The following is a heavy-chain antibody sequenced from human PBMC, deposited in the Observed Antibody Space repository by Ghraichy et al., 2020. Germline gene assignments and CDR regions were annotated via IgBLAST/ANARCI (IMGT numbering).Heavy chain of an antibody. CDR1: EFTFDGYP. V-gene: IGHV3-23*01. D-gene: IGHD3-10*01. CDR3: AKEGGRLGEGAFDV. CDR2: FGADGRST. Sequence: GGSLRLSCAASEFTFDGYPMTWVRQAPGKGLEWVSTFGADGRSTYYADSVKGRFTISRDESKSTMYLQMNSLRAEDTAVYYCAKEGGRLGEGAFDVWGQGTMVTVSS. J-gene: IGHJ3*01.